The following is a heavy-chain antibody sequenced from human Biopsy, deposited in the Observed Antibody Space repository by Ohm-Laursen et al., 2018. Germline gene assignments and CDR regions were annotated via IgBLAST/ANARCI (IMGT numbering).Heavy chain of an antibody. CDR2: IYYSVMT. J-gene: IGHJ5*02. D-gene: IGHD3-22*01. V-gene: IGHV4-59*02. CDR1: GDSVTKYY. CDR3: ARGDYFDSNSYFWFDP. Sequence: SQTLSLTCTVSGDSVTKYYWSWIRQPPGKGLEWIGHIYYSVMTNYNPSLQSRVSISVDTSRNQVSLTLSSVTAADTAVYYCARGDYFDSNSYFWFDPWGQGTLVTVSS.